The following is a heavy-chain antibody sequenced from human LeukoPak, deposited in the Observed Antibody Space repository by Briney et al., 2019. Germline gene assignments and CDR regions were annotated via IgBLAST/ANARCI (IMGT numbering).Heavy chain of an antibody. CDR1: GCTFTGYY. CDR3: AREFENYDSSGYYYGTWGY. CDR2: INPNSGGT. J-gene: IGHJ4*02. D-gene: IGHD3-22*01. Sequence: ASVKVSCKASGCTFTGYYMHWVRQAPGQGLEWMGWINPNSGGTNYAQKFQGRVTMTRDTSISTAYMELSRLRSDDTAVYYCAREFENYDSSGYYYGTWGYWGQGTLVTVSS. V-gene: IGHV1-2*02.